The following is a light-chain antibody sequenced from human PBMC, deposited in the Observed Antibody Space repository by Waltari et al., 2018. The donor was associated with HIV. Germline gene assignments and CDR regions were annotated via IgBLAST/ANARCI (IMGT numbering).Light chain of an antibody. CDR1: QDINSW. CDR3: QQANSFPLT. CDR2: VTS. V-gene: IGKV1-12*01. Sequence: DIQMTQSPSSVSASVGDRVTITCRASQDINSWLAWYQLKPGKVPKLLIYVTSSLQSGVPSRFSGSRSGTDFILTISSLQPEDFATYYCQQANSFPLTFGGGTKVEIK. J-gene: IGKJ4*01.